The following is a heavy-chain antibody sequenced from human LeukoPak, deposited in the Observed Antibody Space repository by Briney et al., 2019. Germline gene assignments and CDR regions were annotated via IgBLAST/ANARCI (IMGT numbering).Heavy chain of an antibody. CDR3: ARDRLEAAGGTSWFDP. V-gene: IGHV6-1*01. CDR2: TYYRSKWYN. D-gene: IGHD6-13*01. CDR1: GGSVSNKAFT. J-gene: IGHJ5*02. Sequence: SQTLSLTCAISGGSVSNKAFTWNWIRQSPSRGLEWLGRTYYRSKWYNDYAESVRSRITINPDTSKNQFSLHLNSVTSDDTAMYYCARDRLEAAGGTSWFDPWGQGTLVTVSS.